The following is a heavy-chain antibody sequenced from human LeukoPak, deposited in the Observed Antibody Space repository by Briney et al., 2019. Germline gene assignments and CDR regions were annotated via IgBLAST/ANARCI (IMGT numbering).Heavy chain of an antibody. J-gene: IGHJ6*03. CDR1: GGTFSSYA. Sequence: SVKVSCKASGGTFSSYAISWVRQAPGQGLEWMGRIIPILGTANYAQKFQGRVTITTDESTSTAYMELSSLRSEDTAVYYCARDGDYDYYYYMDVWGKGTTVTVSS. V-gene: IGHV1-69*05. CDR3: ARDGDYDYYYYMDV. D-gene: IGHD4-17*01. CDR2: IIPILGTA.